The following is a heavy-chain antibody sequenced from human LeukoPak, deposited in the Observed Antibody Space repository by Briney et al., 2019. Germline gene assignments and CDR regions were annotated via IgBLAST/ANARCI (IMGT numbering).Heavy chain of an antibody. Sequence: GGSLRLSCATSGFAFSSSGMHWVRQAPGKGLEWVAVIWYDGSNEYYADSVKGRLTISRDNSKNTLYLQMNSLRAEDTAVYYCAKDYGWNAIVRATAGFDFWGQGTLVTVSS. D-gene: IGHD1-26*01. CDR1: GFAFSSSG. CDR3: AKDYGWNAIVRATAGFDF. J-gene: IGHJ4*02. V-gene: IGHV3-30*02. CDR2: IWYDGSNE.